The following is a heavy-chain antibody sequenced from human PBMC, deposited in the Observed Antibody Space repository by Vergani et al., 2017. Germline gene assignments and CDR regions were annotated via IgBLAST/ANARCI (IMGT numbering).Heavy chain of an antibody. V-gene: IGHV3-23*01. CDR2: ISGSGGST. J-gene: IGHJ6*02. CDR1: GFTFSSYA. CDR3: AKVVGVHFSYYYGMDV. Sequence: EVQLLESGGGLVQPGGSLRLSCAASGFTFSSYAMSWVRQAPGKGLEWVSAISGSGGSTYYADSVKGRFTISRDNSKNTLYLQMNGLRAEDTAVYYCAKVVGVHFSYYYGMDVWGQGTTVTVSS. D-gene: IGHD3-16*01.